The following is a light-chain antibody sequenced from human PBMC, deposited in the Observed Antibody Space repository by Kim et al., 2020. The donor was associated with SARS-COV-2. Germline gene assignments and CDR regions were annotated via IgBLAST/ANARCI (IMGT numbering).Light chain of an antibody. CDR1: SNKVATQG. V-gene: IGLV10-54*04. CDR3: SAWDNSLTAWV. Sequence: QPAHIPCTGNSNKVATQGAAWLQQHPGHPPKVVSYRNFGRPSGISERFSASRSGDTASLTITGLQPEDEADYYCSAWDNSLTAWVFGGGTQLTVL. CDR2: RNF. J-gene: IGLJ3*02.